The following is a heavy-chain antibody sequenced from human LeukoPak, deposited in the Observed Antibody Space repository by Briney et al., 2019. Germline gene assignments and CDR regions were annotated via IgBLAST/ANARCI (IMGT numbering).Heavy chain of an antibody. D-gene: IGHD5-18*01. CDR1: GYTFTSYY. V-gene: IGHV1-46*01. J-gene: IGHJ4*02. Sequence: GASVKVSCKASGYTFTSYYMHWVRQAPGQGLEWMGIINPSGGSTSYAQKFQGRVTMTRDTSKNQFSLKLSSVTAADTAVYYCARVQDSYGHAFDYWGQGTLVTVSS. CDR2: INPSGGST. CDR3: ARVQDSYGHAFDY.